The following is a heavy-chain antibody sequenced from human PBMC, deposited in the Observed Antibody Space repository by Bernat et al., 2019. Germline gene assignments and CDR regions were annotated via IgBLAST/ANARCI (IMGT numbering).Heavy chain of an antibody. V-gene: IGHV3-33*01. CDR1: GFTFRSYG. Sequence: QVQLVESGGGVVQPVRSLRLSCAASGFTFRSYGMHWVRQAPGKGLEWVAVIWNDGSNKYYADSVKGRFTLSRDNSKNTLYLQMNSLRAEDTAVYYCARDGYSSGWMLDYWGQGTLVTVSS. D-gene: IGHD6-19*01. CDR2: IWNDGSNK. CDR3: ARDGYSSGWMLDY. J-gene: IGHJ4*02.